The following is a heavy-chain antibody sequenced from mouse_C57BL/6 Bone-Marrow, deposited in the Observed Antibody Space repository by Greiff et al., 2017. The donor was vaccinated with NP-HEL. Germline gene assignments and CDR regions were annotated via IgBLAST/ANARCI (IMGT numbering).Heavy chain of an antibody. Sequence: QVQLKESGAELVRPGASVKLSCKASGYTFTDYYINWVKQRPGQGLEWIARIYPGSGNTYYNEKFKGKATLTAEKSSSTAYMQLSSLTSEDSAVYFCARKAYYSNGYYAMDYWGQGTSVTVSS. V-gene: IGHV1-76*01. CDR2: IYPGSGNT. D-gene: IGHD2-5*01. J-gene: IGHJ4*01. CDR1: GYTFTDYY. CDR3: ARKAYYSNGYYAMDY.